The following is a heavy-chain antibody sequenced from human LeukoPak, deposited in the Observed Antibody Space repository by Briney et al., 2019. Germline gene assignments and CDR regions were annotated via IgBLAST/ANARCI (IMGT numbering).Heavy chain of an antibody. V-gene: IGHV4-38-2*02. J-gene: IGHJ4*02. CDR3: ASGTYSTGWYSY. CDR2: IYHSGST. D-gene: IGHD6-19*01. Sequence: SETLSLTCSVSGYSISIDYYWGWIRQPPGKGLEWIGSIYHSGSTYYNPSLKSRVTISLDMSKNQFSLKLSSVTAADTAIYYCASGTYSTGWYSYWGQGTLVTVSS. CDR1: GYSISIDYY.